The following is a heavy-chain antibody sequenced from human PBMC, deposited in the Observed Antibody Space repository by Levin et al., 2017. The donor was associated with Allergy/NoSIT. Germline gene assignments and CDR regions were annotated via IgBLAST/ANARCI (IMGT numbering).Heavy chain of an antibody. CDR1: GFTFSSYA. CDR2: ISYDGSNK. D-gene: IGHD3-3*01. J-gene: IGHJ6*03. V-gene: IGHV3-30-3*01. CDR3: ARDPYDFWSGYYTGYYYYYYMDV. Sequence: LSLTCAASGFTFSSYAMHWVRQAPGKGLEWVAVISYDGSNKYYADSVKGRFTISRDNSKNTLYLQMNSLRAEDTAVYYCARDPYDFWSGYYTGYYYYYYMDVWGKGTTVTVSS.